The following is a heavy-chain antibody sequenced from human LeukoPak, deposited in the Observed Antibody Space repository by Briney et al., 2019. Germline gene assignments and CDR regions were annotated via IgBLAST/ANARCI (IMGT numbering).Heavy chain of an antibody. Sequence: ASVKVSCKASGGTFSNYAISWVRQAPGQGLEWMGLINPTGGSTGYAQKFQGRVTMTRDMSTSTDYMELSSLRPEDTAIYYCARDNSVGDNAWWFDPWGQGTLVTVSS. D-gene: IGHD1-26*01. CDR1: GGTFSNYA. J-gene: IGHJ5*02. CDR3: ARDNSVGDNAWWFDP. V-gene: IGHV1-46*01. CDR2: INPTGGST.